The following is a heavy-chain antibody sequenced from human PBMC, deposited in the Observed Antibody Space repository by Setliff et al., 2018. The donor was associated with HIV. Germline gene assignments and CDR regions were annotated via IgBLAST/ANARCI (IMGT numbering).Heavy chain of an antibody. Sequence: PGESLKISCKGSGYSFTNYWIGWVRQMPGKGLEWMGIIHPGDSDARYSPSFQGQVTISADKSISTAYLQWSSLKASDTAMYYCARLGRGSYYYYYYYYMDVWGKGTTVTVSS. D-gene: IGHD1-26*01. CDR1: GYSFTNYW. V-gene: IGHV5-51*01. CDR2: IHPGDSDA. J-gene: IGHJ6*03. CDR3: ARLGRGSYYYYYYYYMDV.